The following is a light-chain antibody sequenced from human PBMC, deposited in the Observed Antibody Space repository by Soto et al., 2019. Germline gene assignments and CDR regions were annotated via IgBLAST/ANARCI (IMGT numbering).Light chain of an antibody. J-gene: IGKJ1*01. CDR2: GTS. CDR3: QQYGSSPRT. V-gene: IGKV3-20*01. Sequence: EIVLTQSPGTLSLSPGERATLSCRASQSVSSTYIAWYQQKPGQAPRLLLYGTSSRATGIPDRFSGSGSGTDFTLTISRLEPVDFEVYYCQQYGSSPRTFGQGTKVEIK. CDR1: QSVSSTY.